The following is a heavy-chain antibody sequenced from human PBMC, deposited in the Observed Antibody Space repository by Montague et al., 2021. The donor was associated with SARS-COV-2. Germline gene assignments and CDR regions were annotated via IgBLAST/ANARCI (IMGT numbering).Heavy chain of an antibody. Sequence: TRSLTCSLSGGSISSGGFSWSWIRQPPGKGLEWIGHIFHTGTPHYSPSLKSRVTISIDGSKNQFSLNLDSVTAADTAVYYCARLKVAPNGGWNWFDPWGQGILVTVSS. D-gene: IGHD6-19*01. J-gene: IGHJ5*02. V-gene: IGHV4-30-2*01. CDR3: ARLKVAPNGGWNWFDP. CDR2: IFHTGTP. CDR1: GGSISSGGFS.